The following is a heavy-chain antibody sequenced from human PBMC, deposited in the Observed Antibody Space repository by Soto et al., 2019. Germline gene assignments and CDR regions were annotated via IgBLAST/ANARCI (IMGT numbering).Heavy chain of an antibody. D-gene: IGHD5-18*01. J-gene: IGHJ6*02. CDR3: ARDPRIQLWYGSCGMDV. CDR1: GGTFSSYA. V-gene: IGHV1-69*12. CDR2: IIPIFGTA. Sequence: QVQLVQSGAEVKKPGSSVKVSCKASGGTFSSYAISWVRQAPGQGLEWMGGIIPIFGTANYAQKFQGRVTITADESTSPAYMELSSVRSEDTAVYYCARDPRIQLWYGSCGMDVWGQGTTVTVSS.